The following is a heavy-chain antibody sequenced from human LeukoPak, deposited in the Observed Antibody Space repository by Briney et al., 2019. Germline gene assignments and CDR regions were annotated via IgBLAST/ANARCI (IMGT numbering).Heavy chain of an antibody. CDR2: IKQDGSEE. J-gene: IGHJ3*02. CDR3: AGGGYDYYAFDI. V-gene: IGHV3-7*01. CDR1: GFTFSSYW. Sequence: PGGSLRLSCAASGFTFSSYWMSWVRQAPGKGLEWVANIKQDGSEEYYVDSVKGRFTISRDNAKNSLYLQMNSLRAEDTAVYYCAGGGYDYYAFDIWGQGTMVTVSS. D-gene: IGHD5-12*01.